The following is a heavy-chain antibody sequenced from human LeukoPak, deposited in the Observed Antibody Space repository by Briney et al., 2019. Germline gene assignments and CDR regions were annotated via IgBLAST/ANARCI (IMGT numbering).Heavy chain of an antibody. CDR2: IVGGDGGT. CDR3: ARGVWSAYMDV. D-gene: IGHD3-10*01. CDR1: GFPISTNG. J-gene: IGHJ6*03. V-gene: IGHV3-23*01. Sequence: GGSLRLSCAASGFPISTNGMSWVRQAPGKGLEWVSGIVGGDGGTYYADSVKGRFIISRDNSKNTLYVQMNSLRAEDTAVYYCARGVWSAYMDVWGKGTTVTISS.